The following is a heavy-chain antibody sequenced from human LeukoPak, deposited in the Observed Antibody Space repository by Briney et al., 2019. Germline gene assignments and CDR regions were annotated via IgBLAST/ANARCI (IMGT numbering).Heavy chain of an antibody. CDR2: MNPNSGNT. CDR3: ARPYDYKYFDY. V-gene: IGHV1-8*01. J-gene: IGHJ4*02. Sequence: VASVKVSCKASGYTFTSYDINWVRQATGQGLEWMGWMNPNSGNTGYAQKFQGRVTMTRNTSISTAYMELSSLRSDDTAVYYCARPYDYKYFDYWGQGTLVTVSS. CDR1: GYTFTSYD. D-gene: IGHD4-11*01.